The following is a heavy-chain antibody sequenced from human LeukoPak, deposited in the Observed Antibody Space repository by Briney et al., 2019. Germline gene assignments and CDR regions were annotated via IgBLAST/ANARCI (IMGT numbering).Heavy chain of an antibody. CDR1: GFTFTNYG. D-gene: IGHD1-1*01. CDR2: VGDDGTSE. J-gene: IGHJ4*02. V-gene: IGHV3-30*02. CDR3: AKDVLCTSGMPA. Sequence: PGGSLRLSCAASGFTFTNYGMHWVRQAPGKGLDWVAFVGDDGTSEYYADSVKGRFAISRDNSKNTLYLQMNSLRPEDTALYYCAKDVLCTSGMPAWGQGTLVTVSS.